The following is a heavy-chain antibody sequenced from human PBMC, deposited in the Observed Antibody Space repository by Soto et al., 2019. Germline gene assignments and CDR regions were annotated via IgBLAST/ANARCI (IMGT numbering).Heavy chain of an antibody. Sequence: GSLRLSCAASGFTFSDYYMSWIRQAPGKVLEWVSYISSSGSTIYCADSVKGRFTISRDNAKNSLYLQMNSLRAEDTAVYYCARVGGSYYVGYYGMDVWGQGXTVTVYS. J-gene: IGHJ6*02. CDR1: GFTFSDYY. CDR2: ISSSGSTI. D-gene: IGHD1-26*01. V-gene: IGHV3-11*01. CDR3: ARVGGSYYVGYYGMDV.